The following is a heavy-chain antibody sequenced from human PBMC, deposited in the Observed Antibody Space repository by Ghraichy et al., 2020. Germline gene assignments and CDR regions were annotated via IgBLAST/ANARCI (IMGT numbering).Heavy chain of an antibody. CDR2: ISGSGGST. CDR1: GFTFSSYA. J-gene: IGHJ4*02. D-gene: IGHD3-22*01. CDR3: AKASSYYYDSSGYWVY. V-gene: IGHV3-23*01. Sequence: LSLTCAASGFTFSSYAMSWVRQAPGKGLEWVSAISGSGGSTYYADSVKGRFTISRDNSKNTLYLQMNSLRAEDTAVYYCAKASSYYYDSSGYWVYWGQGTLVTVSS.